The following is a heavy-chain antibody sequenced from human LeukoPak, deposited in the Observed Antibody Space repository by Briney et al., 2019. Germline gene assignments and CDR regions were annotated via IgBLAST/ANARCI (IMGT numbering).Heavy chain of an antibody. V-gene: IGHV3-7*01. Sequence: PGGSLRLSCSASGFTFSTYWMSWVRQAPGKGLEWVANMKRDGSEIYYVDSVRGRFTISRDNARNSLYLQMNSLRAEDTAVYYCASSGSYRFDYWGQGTLVTVSS. CDR1: GFTFSTYW. CDR3: ASSGSYRFDY. CDR2: MKRDGSEI. J-gene: IGHJ4*02. D-gene: IGHD1-26*01.